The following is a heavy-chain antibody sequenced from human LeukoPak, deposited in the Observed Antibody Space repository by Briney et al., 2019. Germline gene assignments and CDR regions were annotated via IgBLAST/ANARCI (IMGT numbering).Heavy chain of an antibody. Sequence: SGGPLRLSCAGSGFTFSNYAMTWVRQAPGKGLEWVSSVSGSGRNTFYPDSVEGRFTISRDNSKNTVYLQMNGLRADDTAVYYCTRENYVPDSWGQGTLVTVSS. CDR1: GFTFSNYA. CDR2: VSGSGRNT. V-gene: IGHV3-23*01. CDR3: TRENYVPDS. D-gene: IGHD3-10*02. J-gene: IGHJ4*02.